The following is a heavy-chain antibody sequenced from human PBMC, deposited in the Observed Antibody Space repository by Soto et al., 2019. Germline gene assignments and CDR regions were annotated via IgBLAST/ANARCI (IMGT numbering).Heavy chain of an antibody. D-gene: IGHD6-19*01. V-gene: IGHV3-23*01. CDR1: GFTFIYFA. Sequence: GGSLRLSCAASGFTFIYFAMVFVRHSPFKGLEWVSVLNDRGDTTYYTDSVKGRFTISRDNSKNTLYLQMNSLRAEDTAVYYCAKDATRTNGWYHFDYWGQGALVTVSS. CDR2: LNDRGDTT. J-gene: IGHJ4*02. CDR3: AKDATRTNGWYHFDY.